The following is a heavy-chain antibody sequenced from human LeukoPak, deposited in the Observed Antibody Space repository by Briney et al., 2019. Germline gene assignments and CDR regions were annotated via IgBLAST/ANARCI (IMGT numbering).Heavy chain of an antibody. D-gene: IGHD2-15*01. J-gene: IGHJ1*01. CDR3: AQQVGYCSSGSCYFTY. V-gene: IGHV3-21*04. CDR2: ISSSSSSI. CDR1: GSTFSSYS. Sequence: GGSLRLSCAASGSTFSSYSMNWVRQAPGKGLEWVSFISSSSSSINYADSVKGRFTISRDKSKNTLSLQMNSLRAEDTAVYYCAQQVGYCSSGSCYFTYWGQGTLVTVSS.